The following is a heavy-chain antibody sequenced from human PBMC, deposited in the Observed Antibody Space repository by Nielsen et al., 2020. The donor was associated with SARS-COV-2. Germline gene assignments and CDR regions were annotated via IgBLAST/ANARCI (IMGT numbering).Heavy chain of an antibody. CDR2: IDWDDDE. Sequence: SGPTLVKPTQTLTLTCTFSGFSLSTSGMSVSWIRQPPGKALEWLARIDWDDDEYYTTSLRARLTISKDTSKNQVVLTMTDMDPMDTATYYCAQTIIRAPSRGVFYFDYWGQGTLVTVSS. J-gene: IGHJ4*02. V-gene: IGHV2-70*11. D-gene: IGHD3-10*01. CDR3: AQTIIRAPSRGVFYFDY. CDR1: GFSLSTSGMS.